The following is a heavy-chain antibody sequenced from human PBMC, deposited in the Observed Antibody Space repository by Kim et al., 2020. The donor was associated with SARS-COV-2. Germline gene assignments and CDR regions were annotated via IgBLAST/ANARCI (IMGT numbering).Heavy chain of an antibody. J-gene: IGHJ5*02. CDR1: GFTFTSSA. CDR3: AADPPVADYYDGWFDP. D-gene: IGHD3-22*01. CDR2: IVVGSGNT. Sequence: SVKVSCKASGFTFTSSAVQWVRQARGQRLEWIGWIVVGSGNTNYAQKFQERVTITRDMSTSTAYMELSSLRSEDTAVYYCAADPPVADYYDGWFDPWGQGTLVTVSS. V-gene: IGHV1-58*01.